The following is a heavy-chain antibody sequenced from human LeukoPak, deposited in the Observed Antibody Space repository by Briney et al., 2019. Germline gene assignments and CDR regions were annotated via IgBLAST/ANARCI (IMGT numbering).Heavy chain of an antibody. D-gene: IGHD3-10*01. V-gene: IGHV4-31*03. CDR3: AKFGSDAFDI. CDR1: GGSISSGGYY. CDR2: ISHSGYI. Sequence: PSETLSLTCSVSGGSISSGGYYWNWVRQLPEKGLEWLGYISHSGYIYYTPSLKSRLTISMDTSKNQFSLKLTSVTAADTAVYYCAKFGSDAFDIWGQGTMVTVSS. J-gene: IGHJ3*02.